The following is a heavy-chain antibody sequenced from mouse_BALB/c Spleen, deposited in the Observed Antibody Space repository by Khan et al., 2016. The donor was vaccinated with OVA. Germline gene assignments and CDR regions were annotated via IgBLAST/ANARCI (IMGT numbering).Heavy chain of an antibody. CDR1: GFNIKDYY. V-gene: IGHV14-1*02. J-gene: IGHJ3*01. D-gene: IGHD2-1*01. CDR3: ARRGYGNDWFAY. CDR2: IDPENDDT. Sequence: EVQLQESGAELVRPGALVKLSCKASGFNIKDYYMNWVKQRPEQGLEWIGWIDPENDDTIYDPKFQGKASITADTSSNTAYLQPSSLTFEDAAVYYCARRGYGNDWFAYWGQGTLVTVSA.